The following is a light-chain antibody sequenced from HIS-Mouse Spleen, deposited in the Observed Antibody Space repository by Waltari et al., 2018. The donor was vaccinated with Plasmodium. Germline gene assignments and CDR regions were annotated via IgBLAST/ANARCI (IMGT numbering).Light chain of an antibody. CDR2: GAS. V-gene: IGKV3-20*01. J-gene: IGKJ4*01. Sequence: EIVLTQSPGPLSLSPGERATLSCRASQSVSSSYLAWYQQKPGQAPRLLIYGASSRATGIPDRFSGSGSGTDFTLTISRLEPEEFAVYYCQQYGSSPPLTFGGGTKVEIK. CDR3: QQYGSSPPLT. CDR1: QSVSSSY.